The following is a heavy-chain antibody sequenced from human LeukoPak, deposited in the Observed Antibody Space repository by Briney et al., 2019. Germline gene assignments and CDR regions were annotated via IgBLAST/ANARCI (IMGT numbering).Heavy chain of an antibody. Sequence: ASVKVSCKASGGTFSSYAISWVRQAPGQGLEWMGGIIPIFGTANYAQKSQGRVTITADKSTSTAYMELSSLRSEDTAVYYCARGTIDWKEVYFDYWGQGTLVTVSS. CDR1: GGTFSSYA. CDR3: ARGTIDWKEVYFDY. CDR2: IIPIFGTA. V-gene: IGHV1-69*06. D-gene: IGHD3-9*01. J-gene: IGHJ4*02.